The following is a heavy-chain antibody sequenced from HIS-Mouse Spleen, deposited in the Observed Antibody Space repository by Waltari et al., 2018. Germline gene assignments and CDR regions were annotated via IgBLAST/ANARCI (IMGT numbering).Heavy chain of an antibody. CDR3: AKGGLMVYAIGDY. CDR1: GFTFSSCG. D-gene: IGHD2-8*01. V-gene: IGHV3-33*06. J-gene: IGHJ4*02. CDR2: IWYDGSNK. Sequence: QVQLVESGGGVVQPGRSLRPSCAASGFTFSSCGMHWVRQGPGKGLEWVAVIWYDGSNKYYADSVKGRFTISRDNSKNTLYLQMNSLRAEDTAVYYCAKGGLMVYAIGDYWGQGTLVTVSS.